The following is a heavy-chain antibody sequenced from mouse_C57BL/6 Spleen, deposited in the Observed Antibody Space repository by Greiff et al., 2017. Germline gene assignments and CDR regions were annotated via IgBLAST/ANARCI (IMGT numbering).Heavy chain of an antibody. CDR3: ARAYGSQLRYFDY. Sequence: QVQLKQPGAELVMPGASVKLSCKASGYTFTSYWMHWVKQRPGQGLEWIGEIDPSDSYTNYNQKFKGKATLTVDKSSSTAYMQLSSLTSEDSAVYYCARAYGSQLRYFDYWGQGTTLTVSS. CDR1: GYTFTSYW. J-gene: IGHJ2*01. V-gene: IGHV1-69*01. CDR2: IDPSDSYT. D-gene: IGHD1-1*01.